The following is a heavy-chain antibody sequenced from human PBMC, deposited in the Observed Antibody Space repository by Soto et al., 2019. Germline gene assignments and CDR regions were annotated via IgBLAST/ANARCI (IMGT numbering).Heavy chain of an antibody. V-gene: IGHV1-69*01. CDR3: ASQFRRDGYDQYYFDY. CDR2: IIPIFGTV. D-gene: IGHD5-12*01. J-gene: IGHJ4*02. CDR1: GGTFSSYA. Sequence: QVQLVQSGAEVKKPGSSVKVSCKASGGTFSSYAISWVRQAPGQGLEWMGGIIPIFGTVNYAQKFQGRVTISADESTSTAYMDLSSLRFEDTAIYYCASQFRRDGYDQYYFDYWGQGTLVTVSS.